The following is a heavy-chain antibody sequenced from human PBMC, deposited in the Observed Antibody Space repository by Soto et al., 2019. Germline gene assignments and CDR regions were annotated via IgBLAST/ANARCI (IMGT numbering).Heavy chain of an antibody. CDR1: GFTFSSYA. J-gene: IGHJ6*02. CDR2: IGESGTPT. D-gene: IGHD1-1*01. CDR3: ARYIPGVRYYGMDV. V-gene: IGHV3-23*01. Sequence: EVQLLESGGGLVQPGGSLRLSCAASGFTFSSYAMKWVRPAPGKGLEWVSLIGESGTPTYYADSVKGRFTISRDNSGNTLFLEVYSLRAEDTAVYYCARYIPGVRYYGMDVWGQGTTVTVSS.